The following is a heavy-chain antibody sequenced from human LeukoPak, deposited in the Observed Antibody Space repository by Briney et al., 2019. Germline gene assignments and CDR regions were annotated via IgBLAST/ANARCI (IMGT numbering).Heavy chain of an antibody. Sequence: ASVKVSCMASVYTFTSYAMHWVRPAPGQRLEWMGWINAGNGNTKYSQKFQGRVTITRDTSASTAYMELSSLRSEDTAVYYCARYYYDSSGYYYFDYWGQGTLVTVSS. D-gene: IGHD3-22*01. CDR2: INAGNGNT. V-gene: IGHV1-3*01. J-gene: IGHJ4*02. CDR1: VYTFTSYA. CDR3: ARYYYDSSGYYYFDY.